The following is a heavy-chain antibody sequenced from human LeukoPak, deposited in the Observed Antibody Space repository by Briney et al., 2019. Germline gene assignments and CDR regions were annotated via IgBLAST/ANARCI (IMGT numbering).Heavy chain of an antibody. D-gene: IGHD3-10*01. CDR2: IKRKTDVGTA. CDR3: TTDSPTTDYYGSGSYSP. Sequence: GGSLRLSCAASGFLFTNAWMTWVRQAPGKGLEWVGRIKRKTDVGTADYAAPVKGRFTISRDDSTNTLYLQMNSLKTEDTAVYYCTTDSPTTDYYGSGSYSPWGQGALVTVSS. J-gene: IGHJ5*02. V-gene: IGHV3-15*01. CDR1: GFLFTNAW.